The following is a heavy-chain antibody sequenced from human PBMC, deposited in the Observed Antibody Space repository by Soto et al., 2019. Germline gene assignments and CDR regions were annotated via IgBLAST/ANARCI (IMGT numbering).Heavy chain of an antibody. CDR1: GCSISSGGYY. V-gene: IGHV4-31*03. D-gene: IGHD6-19*01. CDR3: ARHRGVAGTKFDP. CDR2: IYYSGST. Sequence: PSETLSLTCTVSGCSISSGGYYWSWIRQHPGKGLEWIGYIYYSGSTYYNPSLKSRVTISVDTSKNQFSLKLSSVTAADTAVYYCARHRGVAGTKFDPWGQGALVTVSS. J-gene: IGHJ5*02.